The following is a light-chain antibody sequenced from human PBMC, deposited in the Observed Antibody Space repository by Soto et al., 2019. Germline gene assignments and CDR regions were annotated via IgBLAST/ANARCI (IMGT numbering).Light chain of an antibody. CDR3: QQCGGSLYT. V-gene: IGKV3-11*01. Sequence: TVLTQSPATLSLSPGERATLSCKASQSIGNSLGWFQQKPGQAPRLLIDDAFNRATGIPARFTGSGSGSDFTLTISSLEPEDFAVYYCQQCGGSLYTFGQGTKLEIK. CDR1: QSIGNS. J-gene: IGKJ2*01. CDR2: DAF.